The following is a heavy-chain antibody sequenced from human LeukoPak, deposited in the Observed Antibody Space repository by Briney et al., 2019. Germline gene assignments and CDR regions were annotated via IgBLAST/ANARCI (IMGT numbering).Heavy chain of an antibody. CDR3: AKDRTQLGIPLAFDY. V-gene: IGHV3-30*02. J-gene: IGHJ4*02. Sequence: GGSLRLSCAASGFTFSSYGMHWVRQAPGKGLEWVAFIRYDGSNKYYADSVKGRFTISRDNSKNTLYLQMNSLRAEDTAVYYCAKDRTQLGIPLAFDYWGQGTLVTVSS. CDR2: IRYDGSNK. CDR1: GFTFSSYG. D-gene: IGHD7-27*01.